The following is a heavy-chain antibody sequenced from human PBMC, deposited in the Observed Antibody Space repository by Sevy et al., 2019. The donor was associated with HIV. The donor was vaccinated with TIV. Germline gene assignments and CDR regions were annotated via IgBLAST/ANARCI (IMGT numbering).Heavy chain of an antibody. D-gene: IGHD2-15*01. J-gene: IGHJ5*01. V-gene: IGHV1-46*01. Sequence: ASVNVSCKASGYTFINYFMHWVRQVPGQGLEWMGIINPRGGNTNYAQKFQGRVTMTRDTSTATIYMELSSLRSADTAVYFCARVGNCSASTCYDWFDSWGQGTLVTVSS. CDR3: ARVGNCSASTCYDWFDS. CDR2: INPRGGNT. CDR1: GYTFINYF.